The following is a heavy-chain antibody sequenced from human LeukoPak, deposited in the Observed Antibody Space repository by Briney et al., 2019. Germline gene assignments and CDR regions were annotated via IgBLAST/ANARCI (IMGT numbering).Heavy chain of an antibody. V-gene: IGHV3-23*01. D-gene: IGHD6-13*01. Sequence: GGSLRLSCAASGFTLSSYAMSWVRQAPGKGLEWVSLISGNAGSTHYADSVKGRLTISRDIAKNTLYLQMNSLRAEDTAVYYCAKDSYSKGDFWGQGVLVTVSS. CDR3: AKDSYSKGDF. CDR1: GFTLSSYA. CDR2: ISGNAGST. J-gene: IGHJ4*02.